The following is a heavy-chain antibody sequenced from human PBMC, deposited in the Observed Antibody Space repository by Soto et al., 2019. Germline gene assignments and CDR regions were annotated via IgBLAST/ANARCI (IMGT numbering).Heavy chain of an antibody. V-gene: IGHV3-23*01. J-gene: IGHJ4*02. CDR3: AQVMNSGWYLAY. CDR2: ISGSGGTT. Sequence: PGGSLRLFCAASGFTFSDYAMSWVRQAPGKGLEWVSAISGSGGTTYYADSVKGRFTISRDNSKNTMYLQVNSLRAEDTAIYYCAQVMNSGWYLAYWGQGTLVTVSS. D-gene: IGHD6-19*01. CDR1: GFTFSDYA.